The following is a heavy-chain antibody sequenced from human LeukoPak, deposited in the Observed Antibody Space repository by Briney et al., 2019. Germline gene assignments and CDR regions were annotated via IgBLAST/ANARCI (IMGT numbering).Heavy chain of an antibody. CDR2: IYYTGST. Sequence: PSETLSLTCTVSGASISDYYWSWIRQPPGKGLEWFGYIYYTGSTKYNPSLESRVTISIDTSKNHLYLKLSSVTAADTAMYYCARRAARTHDYWGQGTLVTVSS. J-gene: IGHJ4*02. D-gene: IGHD6-13*01. V-gene: IGHV4-59*08. CDR3: ARRAARTHDY. CDR1: GASISDYY.